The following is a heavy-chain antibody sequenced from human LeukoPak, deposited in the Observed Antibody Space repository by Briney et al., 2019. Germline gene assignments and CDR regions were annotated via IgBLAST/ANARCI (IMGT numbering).Heavy chain of an antibody. J-gene: IGHJ4*02. CDR3: ARDVVYY. V-gene: IGHV3-30-3*01. CDR1: GFTFSSYA. CDR2: ISYDGSNK. D-gene: IGHD2-21*01. Sequence: GGSLRLSCAASGFTFSSYAMHWVRQAPGKGLEWVAVISYDGSNKYYADSVKGRFTISRDNSKNTLYLQMNSLRAEDTAVYYCARDVVYYWGQGTLVTVSS.